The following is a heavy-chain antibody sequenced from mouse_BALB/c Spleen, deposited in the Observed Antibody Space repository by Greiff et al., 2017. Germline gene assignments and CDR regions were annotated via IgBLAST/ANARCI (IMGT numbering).Heavy chain of an antibody. J-gene: IGHJ3*01. CDR3: AREGTTWFAY. V-gene: IGHV1-4*02. Sequence: QVQLQQSAAELARPGASVKMSCKASGYTFTSYTMHWVKQRPGQGLEWIGYINPSSGYTEYNQKFKDKTTLTADKSSSTAYMQLSSLTSEDSAVYYCAREGTTWFAYWGQGTLVTVSA. D-gene: IGHD2-14*01. CDR2: INPSSGYT. CDR1: GYTFTSYT.